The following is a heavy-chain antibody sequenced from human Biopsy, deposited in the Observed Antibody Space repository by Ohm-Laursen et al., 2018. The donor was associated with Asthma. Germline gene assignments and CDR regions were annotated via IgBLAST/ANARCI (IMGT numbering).Heavy chain of an antibody. CDR1: GFSFSNFA. V-gene: IGHV3-30*01. Sequence: SLRLSCAASGFSFSNFAIHWVRQAPGKGLEWVGVISKDASTQDYADSVKGRFTMARDNSKNTLDLQMNSPRSEDTAVYYCARDPSYFDPSVEGWHLWGQGTMVTVSS. J-gene: IGHJ3*01. D-gene: IGHD3-22*01. CDR3: ARDPSYFDPSVEGWHL. CDR2: ISKDASTQ.